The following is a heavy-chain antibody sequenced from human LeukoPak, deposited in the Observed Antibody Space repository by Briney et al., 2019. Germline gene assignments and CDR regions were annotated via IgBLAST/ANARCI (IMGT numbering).Heavy chain of an antibody. CDR1: GFPFGTYA. D-gene: IGHD3-10*01. V-gene: IGHV3-23*01. CDR3: AKGAVRGRFDP. CDR2: ISGGSDST. J-gene: IGHJ5*02. Sequence: GGSLRLSCTGSGFPFGTYAMSWVRQAPGKGLEWVSAISGGSDSTHYAESVKGRFTISRDISKSTVYLQMNSLRVEDTAVYYCAKGAVRGRFDPWGQGTMVTVSS.